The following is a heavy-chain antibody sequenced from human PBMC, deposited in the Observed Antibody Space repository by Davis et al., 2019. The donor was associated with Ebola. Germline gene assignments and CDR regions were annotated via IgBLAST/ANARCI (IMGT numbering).Heavy chain of an antibody. V-gene: IGHV1-18*01. CDR2: SRAYNTNT. D-gene: IGHD6-13*01. Sequence: ASVKVSCKASGYTFASYDISWVRQVPGQGLEWMGWSRAYNTNTHYAQKFQGRVTMTTDTSSSTAYMELRSLKSDDTAIYYCARDWGDYPGIAAAGNDYWGQGTLVTVSS. CDR3: ARDWGDYPGIAAAGNDY. J-gene: IGHJ4*02. CDR1: GYTFASYD.